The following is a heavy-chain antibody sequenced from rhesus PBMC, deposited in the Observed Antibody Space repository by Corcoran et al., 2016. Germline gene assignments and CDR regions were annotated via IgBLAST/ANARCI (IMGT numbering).Heavy chain of an antibody. D-gene: IGHD4-23*01. Sequence: QVQLQESGPGLVKPSETLSLTCAVSGYSISSGYGWSWIRLPHGKGLEWIGYIGGNNGSPNNNPSRKSRVTISKDTAKNQFSLKLSSVTAADTAVYYCAREDSNYAPFDYWGQGVLVTVSS. CDR3: AREDSNYAPFDY. V-gene: IGHV4-127*01. CDR2: IGGNNGSP. J-gene: IGHJ4*01. CDR1: GYSISSGYG.